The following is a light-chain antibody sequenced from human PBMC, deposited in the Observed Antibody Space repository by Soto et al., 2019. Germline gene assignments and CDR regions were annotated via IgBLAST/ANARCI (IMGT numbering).Light chain of an antibody. CDR1: SSDVGDYNY. Sequence: QSALTQPASVSGSPGQSITISCTGTSSDVGDYNYVSWYQQHPGKAPKLIIYGVSNRPSGISNLFSGSKSGNTASLTVSGRQAEDEADYYCSSYTATNTLVFGGGTKLTVL. J-gene: IGLJ2*01. CDR3: SSYTATNTLV. CDR2: GVS. V-gene: IGLV2-14*01.